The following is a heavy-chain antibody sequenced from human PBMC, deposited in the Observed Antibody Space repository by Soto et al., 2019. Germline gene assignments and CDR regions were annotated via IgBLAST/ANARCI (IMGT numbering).Heavy chain of an antibody. D-gene: IGHD4-17*01. Sequence: GASVKVSCKASGYTFTGYAMHWVRQAPGQRLEWMGWINAGNGNTKYSQKFQGRVTITRDTSASTAYMELSSLRSDDTAVYYCARESTVTTSFDYWGQGTLVTVSS. CDR3: ARESTVTTSFDY. J-gene: IGHJ4*02. V-gene: IGHV1-3*01. CDR2: INAGNGNT. CDR1: GYTFTGYA.